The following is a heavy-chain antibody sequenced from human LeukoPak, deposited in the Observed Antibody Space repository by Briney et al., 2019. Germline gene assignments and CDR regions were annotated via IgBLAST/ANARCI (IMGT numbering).Heavy chain of an antibody. J-gene: IGHJ4*02. CDR2: IRYDGTNK. D-gene: IGHD6-19*01. CDR3: AKDPIAVATYYFDY. V-gene: IGHV3-30*02. CDR1: GFTFSSYG. Sequence: PGGSLRLSCAASGFTFSSYGMHWVRQAPGKGLEWVAFIRYDGTNKYYADSVRGRFTISRDNSENTLYLQMDSLRAEDTAVYYCAKDPIAVATYYFDYWGQGTLVTVSS.